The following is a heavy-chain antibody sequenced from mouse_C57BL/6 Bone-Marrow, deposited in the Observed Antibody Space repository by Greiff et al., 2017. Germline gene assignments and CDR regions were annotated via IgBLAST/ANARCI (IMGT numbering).Heavy chain of an antibody. CDR3: ARSYDYDDYTMDY. V-gene: IGHV1-64*01. CDR2: MHPNGGSP. J-gene: IGHJ4*01. Sequence: QVQLQQPGAELVKPGASVKLSCKASGYTFTNYWMHWVKQRPGQGLEWIGMMHPNGGSPAYNEKFKSEATLSVDNASRTAYMELSSLTSEDSAVYYCARSYDYDDYTMDYWGQGTSVTVSS. D-gene: IGHD2-4*01. CDR1: GYTFTNYW.